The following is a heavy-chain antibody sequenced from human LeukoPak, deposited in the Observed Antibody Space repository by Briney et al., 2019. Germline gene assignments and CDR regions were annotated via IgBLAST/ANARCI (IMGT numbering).Heavy chain of an antibody. Sequence: PGGSLRLSCAASGFTFISYSMNRVRQAPGKGLEWVSSISSSSSYIYYADSVKGRFTISRDNAKNSLYLQMNSLRAEDTAVYYCARAAYCGGDCSLSPYFDYWGQGTLVTVSS. CDR1: GFTFISYS. CDR3: ARAAYCGGDCSLSPYFDY. J-gene: IGHJ4*02. CDR2: ISSSSSYI. D-gene: IGHD2-21*02. V-gene: IGHV3-21*01.